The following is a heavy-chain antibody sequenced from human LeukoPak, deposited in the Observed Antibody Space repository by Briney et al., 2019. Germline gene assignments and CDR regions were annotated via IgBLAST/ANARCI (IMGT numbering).Heavy chain of an antibody. J-gene: IGHJ5*02. V-gene: IGHV3-23*01. CDR1: GLTFSSYA. CDR2: ISDSGGST. D-gene: IGHD4-17*01. CDR3: AKIWYDYGDL. Sequence: GGSLRLSCVVSGLTFSSYAMSWVRQAPGKGLEWVSAISDSGGSTYYADSVKGRFTISRDNSKNTLYLQMNSLRAEDTAVYYCAKIWYDYGDLWGQGTLVTVSS.